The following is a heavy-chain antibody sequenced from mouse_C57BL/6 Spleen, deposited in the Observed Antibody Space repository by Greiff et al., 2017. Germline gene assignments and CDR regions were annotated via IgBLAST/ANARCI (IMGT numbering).Heavy chain of an antibody. Sequence: EVQLQQSGPELVKPGASVKISCKASGYTFTDYYMNWVKQSHGKSLEWIGDINPNNGGTSYNQKFKGKATLTVDKSSSTAYMELRSLTSEDSAVYYCARDGYDYDAAYWGQGTLVTVSA. D-gene: IGHD2-4*01. V-gene: IGHV1-26*01. CDR2: INPNNGGT. CDR3: ARDGYDYDAAY. CDR1: GYTFTDYY. J-gene: IGHJ3*01.